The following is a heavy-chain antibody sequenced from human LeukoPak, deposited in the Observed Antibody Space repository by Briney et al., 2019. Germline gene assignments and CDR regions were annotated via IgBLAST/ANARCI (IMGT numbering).Heavy chain of an antibody. CDR2: IRSTSSHI. V-gene: IGHV3-21*01. J-gene: IGHJ6*03. CDR3: ARDGESDYSSYMDV. CDR1: GFTFSSYA. D-gene: IGHD4-11*01. Sequence: PGGSQRLACAASGFTFSSYAMNWVRQAPGKGLEWVSSIRSTSSHIQSADSVKGRFTISRDNAKNSLYLQMSSLRAEDTAVYYCARDGESDYSSYMDVWGKGTTVTVSS.